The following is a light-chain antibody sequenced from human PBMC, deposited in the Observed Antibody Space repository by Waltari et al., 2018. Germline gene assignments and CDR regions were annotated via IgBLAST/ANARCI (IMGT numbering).Light chain of an antibody. CDR1: QSLLHSNGNTY. CDR3: MQGSHFPLT. CDR2: KVS. Sequence: DVVMTQSPLSLSITPGQPASMTCRSSQSLLHSNGNTYLSWFLQKPGQPPRRLLYKVSNRDSGVPDRLSGSGAGTDFTLKISRVEAEDVGTYYCMQGSHFPLTFGGGTKVEI. V-gene: IGKV2-30*02. J-gene: IGKJ4*01.